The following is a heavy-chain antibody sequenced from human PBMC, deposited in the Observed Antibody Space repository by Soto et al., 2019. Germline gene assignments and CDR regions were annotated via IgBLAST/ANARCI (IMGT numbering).Heavy chain of an antibody. D-gene: IGHD3-22*01. CDR1: GGTFSSYA. Sequence: QVQLVQSGAEVKKPGSSVKVSCKASGGTFSSYAISWVRQAPGQGLEWMGGIIPIFGTANYAQKFQGRVTVTADESTSTAYMELSSLRSEDTAVYYCARDYGDSSGIRYYYGMDVWGQGTTVTVSS. CDR3: ARDYGDSSGIRYYYGMDV. CDR2: IIPIFGTA. J-gene: IGHJ6*02. V-gene: IGHV1-69*12.